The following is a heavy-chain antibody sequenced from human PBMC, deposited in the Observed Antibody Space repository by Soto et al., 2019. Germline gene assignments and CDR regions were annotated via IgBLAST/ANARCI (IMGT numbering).Heavy chain of an antibody. Sequence: QVQLVQSGAEVKKPGSSVMVSCKACGGTFSSYAISWVRQAPGQGLEWMGGIIPIFGTANYATKFQGRVTITADESTSTAYMELSSLRSDDTAVYYCARPHYYGSGSYYRFDYWGQGTLVTVSS. CDR1: GGTFSSYA. CDR2: IIPIFGTA. J-gene: IGHJ4*02. CDR3: ARPHYYGSGSYYRFDY. V-gene: IGHV1-69*01. D-gene: IGHD3-10*01.